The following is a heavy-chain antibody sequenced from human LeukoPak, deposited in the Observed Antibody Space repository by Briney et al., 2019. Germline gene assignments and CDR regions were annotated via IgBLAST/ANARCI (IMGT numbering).Heavy chain of an antibody. CDR2: IYYSGST. D-gene: IGHD3-22*01. J-gene: IGHJ4*02. V-gene: IGHV4-31*03. CDR3: AREGSRYYDSSGLYYFDY. CDR1: GGSISSSSYY. Sequence: SETLSLTCTVSGGSISSSSYYWSWIRQHPGKGLEWIGYIYYSGSTYYNPSLKSRVTISVDTSKNQFSLKLSSVTAADTAVYYCAREGSRYYDSSGLYYFDYWGQGTLVTVSS.